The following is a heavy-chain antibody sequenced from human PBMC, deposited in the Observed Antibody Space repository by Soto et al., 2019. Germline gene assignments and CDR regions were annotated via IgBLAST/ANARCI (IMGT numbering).Heavy chain of an antibody. Sequence: QVQLQESGPGLVKPSETLSLTCTVSGGSISSYYWSWIRQPPGKGLEWIGYIDYSGSTNYNPSLKSRVTIAVDTSKNQFSLKLSSVTAADTAVYYCAGFDSSGWSSWFDPWGQGTLVTVSS. D-gene: IGHD6-19*01. CDR2: IDYSGST. J-gene: IGHJ5*02. V-gene: IGHV4-59*08. CDR1: GGSISSYY. CDR3: AGFDSSGWSSWFDP.